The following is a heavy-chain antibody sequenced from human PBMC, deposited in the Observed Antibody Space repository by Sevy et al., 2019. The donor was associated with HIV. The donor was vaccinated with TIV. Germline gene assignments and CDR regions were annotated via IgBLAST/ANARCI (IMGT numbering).Heavy chain of an antibody. J-gene: IGHJ5*02. V-gene: IGHV3-9*01. CDR2: ISWNSGSI. CDR3: AKDRRDLIRYFVS. Sequence: GGSLRLSCAASGFTFDDYAMHWVRQAPGKGLEWVSGISWNSGSIGYADSVKGRFTISRDNARNSLYLQMNSLRAEDTAFYYCAKDRRDLIRYFVSWGQGTPVTVSS. CDR1: GFTFDDYA. D-gene: IGHD3-9*01.